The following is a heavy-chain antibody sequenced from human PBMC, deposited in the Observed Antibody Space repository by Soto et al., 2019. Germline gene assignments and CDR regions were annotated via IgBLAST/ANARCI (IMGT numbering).Heavy chain of an antibody. J-gene: IGHJ6*02. D-gene: IGHD1-7*01. CDR3: ARWNLDV. V-gene: IGHV3-30-3*01. CDR2: TSNDGSIT. Sequence: QVQVVESGGGVVQPGTSLRLSCAASAFTLSKFDMHWVRQAPGRGLEWVAVTSNDGSITFYADSVKGRFTISRDNSKNTVYLQINSLRTEDTAVYYCARWNLDVWGQGTTVTVSS. CDR1: AFTLSKFD.